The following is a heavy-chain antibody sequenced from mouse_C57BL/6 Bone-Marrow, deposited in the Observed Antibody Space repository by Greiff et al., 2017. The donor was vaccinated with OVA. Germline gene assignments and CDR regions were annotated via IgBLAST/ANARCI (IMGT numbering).Heavy chain of an antibody. CDR2: ISYDGSN. V-gene: IGHV3-6*01. CDR3: ARRTAQAPFDY. D-gene: IGHD3-2*02. CDR1: GYSITSGYY. J-gene: IGHJ2*01. Sequence: EVQVVESGPGLVKPSQSLSLTCSATGYSITSGYYWNWIRQFPGNKLEWMGYISYDGSNNYNPSLKNRISLTRDTSKNQFFLKWNSVTTEDTATYYCARRTAQAPFDYWGQGTTLTVSS.